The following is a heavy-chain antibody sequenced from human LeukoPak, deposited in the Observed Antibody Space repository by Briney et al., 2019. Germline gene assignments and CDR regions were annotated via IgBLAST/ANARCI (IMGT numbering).Heavy chain of an antibody. D-gene: IGHD4-17*01. Sequence: ASVKVSCKASGYTFTSYGISWVRQAPGQGLEWMGWISAYNGNTNYAQELQGRVTMTTDTSTSTAYMELRSLRSDDTAVYYCARDNNLYGDYAIPFDYWGQGTLVTVSS. J-gene: IGHJ4*02. CDR2: ISAYNGNT. CDR1: GYTFTSYG. V-gene: IGHV1-18*01. CDR3: ARDNNLYGDYAIPFDY.